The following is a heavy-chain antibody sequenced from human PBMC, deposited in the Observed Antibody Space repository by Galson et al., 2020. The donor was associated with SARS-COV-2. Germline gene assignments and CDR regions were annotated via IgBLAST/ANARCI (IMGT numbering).Heavy chain of an antibody. D-gene: IGHD6-19*01. J-gene: IGHJ5*02. CDR1: GLTFSSYA. CDR2: IGGSGGST. CDR3: AKEQQWLGGNWFDP. V-gene: IGHV3-23*01. Sequence: GGSLRLSCAASGLTFSSYAMSWVRQAPGKGLEWVSGIGGSGGSTYYAESVKGRFTISRDNSKNTLSLQMNSLRDEDTAVYYCAKEQQWLGGNWFDPWGQGTLVTVSS.